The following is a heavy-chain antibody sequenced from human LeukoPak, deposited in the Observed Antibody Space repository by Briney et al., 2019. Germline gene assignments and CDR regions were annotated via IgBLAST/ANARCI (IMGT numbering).Heavy chain of an antibody. CDR2: ISSSSSYI. CDR3: ARRAFSYSHGSGSPNLDY. CDR1: GFTFSSYS. J-gene: IGHJ4*02. D-gene: IGHD3-10*01. V-gene: IGHV3-21*04. Sequence: PGGSLRLSCAASGFTFSSYSMNWVRQAPGKGLEWVSSISSSSSYIYYADSVKGRFTISRDNSKNSLYLQMNSLRLEDTAVYYCARRAFSYSHGSGSPNLDYWGRGTLVAVSS.